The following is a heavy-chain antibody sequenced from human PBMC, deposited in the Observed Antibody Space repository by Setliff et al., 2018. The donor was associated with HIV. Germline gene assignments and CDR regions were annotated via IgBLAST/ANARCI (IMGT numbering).Heavy chain of an antibody. V-gene: IGHV1-46*01. CDR1: GYTFTSYY. Sequence: GASVKVSCKASGYTFTSYYMHWVRQAPGQGLEWMGIINPSGGSTSYAQKFQGRVTITADTSTDTAYMEVSSLRSKDTAVYYCAARLSYGAAFQHWGQGTLVTVSS. CDR2: INPSGGST. D-gene: IGHD4-17*01. CDR3: AARLSYGAAFQH. J-gene: IGHJ1*01.